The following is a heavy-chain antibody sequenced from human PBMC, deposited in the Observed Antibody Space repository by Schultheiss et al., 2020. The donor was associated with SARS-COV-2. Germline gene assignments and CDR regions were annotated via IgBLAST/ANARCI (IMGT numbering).Heavy chain of an antibody. CDR1: GGSISSSNW. J-gene: IGHJ6*03. Sequence: SETLSLTCAVSGGSISSSNWWSWVRQPPGKGLEWIGEIYHSGSTNYNPSLKSRVTISVDTSKNQFSLKLSSVTAADTAVYYCARVNSGYSSSWLNYYYYMDVWGKGTTVTVSS. V-gene: IGHV4-4*02. D-gene: IGHD6-13*01. CDR2: IYHSGST. CDR3: ARVNSGYSSSWLNYYYYMDV.